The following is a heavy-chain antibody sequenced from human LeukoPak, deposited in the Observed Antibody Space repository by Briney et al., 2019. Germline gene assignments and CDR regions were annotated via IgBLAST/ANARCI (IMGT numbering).Heavy chain of an antibody. D-gene: IGHD6-13*01. J-gene: IGHJ4*02. V-gene: IGHV3-64*01. CDR3: ARFSSSWYAFDY. CDR2: ISSNGGST. Sequence: GALRLSCAASGFTFSSYAMQWVRQAPGKGLEYVSAISSNGGSTYYANSVKGRFTISRDNSKNTLYLQMGSLRAEDMAVYYCARFSSSWYAFDYWGQGTLVTVSS. CDR1: GFTFSSYA.